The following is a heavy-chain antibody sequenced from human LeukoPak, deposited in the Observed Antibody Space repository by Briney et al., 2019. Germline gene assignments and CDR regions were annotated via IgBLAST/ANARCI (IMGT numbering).Heavy chain of an antibody. J-gene: IGHJ5*01. D-gene: IGHD3-10*01. Sequence: SETLSLTCTVTAESVSSGSYYWSWIRQPPGKGLEWIGYIYHGGTTHYNPSLKSRVTISLDTSKNQFSLSLTSVTAADTAVYYCATAPRGRDTDWFDPWGQGTTVTVSS. V-gene: IGHV4-61*01. CDR2: IYHGGTT. CDR1: AESVSSGSYY. CDR3: ATAPRGRDTDWFDP.